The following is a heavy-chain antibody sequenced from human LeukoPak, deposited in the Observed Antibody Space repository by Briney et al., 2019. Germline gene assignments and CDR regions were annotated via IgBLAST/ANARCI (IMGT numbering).Heavy chain of an antibody. V-gene: IGHV3-30*18. CDR3: AKERYSSGWYGVKGYYGMDV. D-gene: IGHD6-19*01. CDR2: ISYDGSNK. J-gene: IGHJ6*02. CDR1: GFTFSNAW. Sequence: QPGRSLRLSCAASGFTFSNAWMSWVRQAPGKGLEWVAVISYDGSNKYYADSVKGRFTISRDNSKNTLYLQMNSLRAEDTAVYYCAKERYSSGWYGVKGYYGMDVWGQGTTVTVSS.